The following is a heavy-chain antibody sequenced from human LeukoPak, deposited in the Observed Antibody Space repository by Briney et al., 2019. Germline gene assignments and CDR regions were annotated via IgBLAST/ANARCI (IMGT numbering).Heavy chain of an antibody. CDR2: MNPNSGNT. J-gene: IGHJ4*02. CDR3: ASSEGDMTAFDY. V-gene: IGHV1-8*01. CDR1: GYTFTSYD. D-gene: IGHD3-9*01. Sequence: ASVKVSCKASGYTFTSYDINWVRQATGQGLEWMGWMNPNSGNTGYAQKFQGRVTMTRNTSISTAYMELGSLRSEDTAVYYCASSEGDMTAFDYWGQGTLVTVSS.